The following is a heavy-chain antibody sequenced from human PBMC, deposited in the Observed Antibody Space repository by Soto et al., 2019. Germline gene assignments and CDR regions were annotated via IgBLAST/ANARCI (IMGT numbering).Heavy chain of an antibody. Sequence: SETLSLTCTVSGGSVSSGSYYWSWIRQPPGKGLEWIGYIYYSGSTNYNPSLKSRVTISVDTSKNQFSLKLSSVTAADTAVYYCARGYSSSWEYFFDYWGQGTLVTVSS. CDR2: IYYSGST. J-gene: IGHJ4*02. CDR3: ARGYSSSWEYFFDY. D-gene: IGHD6-13*01. CDR1: GGSVSSGSYY. V-gene: IGHV4-61*01.